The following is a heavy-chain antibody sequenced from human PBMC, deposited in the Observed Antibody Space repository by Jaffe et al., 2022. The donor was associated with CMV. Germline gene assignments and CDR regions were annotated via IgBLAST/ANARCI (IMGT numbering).Heavy chain of an antibody. J-gene: IGHJ4*02. CDR3: ARGNPPSEQLVDY. Sequence: QVQLQESGPGLVKPSETLSLTCTVSGGSISSYYWSWIRQPPGKGLEWIGYIYYSGSTNYNPSLKSRVTISVDTSKNQFSLKLSSVTAADTAVYYCARGNPPSEQLVDYWGQGTLVTVSS. V-gene: IGHV4-59*01. CDR1: GGSISSYY. D-gene: IGHD6-6*01. CDR2: IYYSGST.